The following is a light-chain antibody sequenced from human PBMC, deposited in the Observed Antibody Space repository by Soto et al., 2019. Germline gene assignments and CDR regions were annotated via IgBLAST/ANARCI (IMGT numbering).Light chain of an antibody. V-gene: IGKV3-20*01. Sequence: EIVLTQSPGTLSLSPGERATLSCRASQSVSSTYLAWYQQRSGQATRLLIYGASTRATGIPDRFSGSGSGTDFTLTISRVEPEDFAVYYCQHYRSSLWTFGQGTKAEIK. CDR3: QHYRSSLWT. CDR1: QSVSSTY. J-gene: IGKJ1*01. CDR2: GAS.